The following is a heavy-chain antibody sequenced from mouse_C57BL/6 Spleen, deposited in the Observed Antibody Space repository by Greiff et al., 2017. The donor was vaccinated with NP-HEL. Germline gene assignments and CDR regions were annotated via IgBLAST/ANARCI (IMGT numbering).Heavy chain of an antibody. V-gene: IGHV1-80*01. Sequence: QVQLQQPGAELVKPGASVKMSCKASGYTFTSYWITWVKQRPGQGLEWIGQIYPGDGDTNYNGKFKGKATLTADKSSSTAYMQLSRLTSEDSAVYFCARSGYGSSYDYFDYWGQGTTLTVSS. J-gene: IGHJ2*01. CDR1: GYTFTSYW. CDR3: ARSGYGSSYDYFDY. CDR2: IYPGDGDT. D-gene: IGHD1-1*01.